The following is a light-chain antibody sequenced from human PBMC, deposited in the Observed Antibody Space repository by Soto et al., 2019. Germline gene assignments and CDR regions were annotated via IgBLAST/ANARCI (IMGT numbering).Light chain of an antibody. Sequence: QSVLTQPPSASGTRGQRVTISCSGSSSNIGSNYVYWYQQLPGTAPKLLIYRNNQRPSGVPDRFSGSKSGTSASLAISGLRSEDEADYYCAAWDDSLSGWVFGGGTKVTVL. CDR1: SSNIGSNY. CDR2: RNN. CDR3: AAWDDSLSGWV. J-gene: IGLJ3*02. V-gene: IGLV1-47*01.